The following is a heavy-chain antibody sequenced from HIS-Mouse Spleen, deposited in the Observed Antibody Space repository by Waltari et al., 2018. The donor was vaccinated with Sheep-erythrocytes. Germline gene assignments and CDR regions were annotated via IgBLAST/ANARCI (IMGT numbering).Heavy chain of an antibody. CDR1: GFTFSSYS. J-gene: IGHJ4*02. CDR2: ISSSSSYI. V-gene: IGHV3-21*01. Sequence: EVQLVESGGGLVKPGGSLRLSCAASGFTFSSYSMNWVRQAPGKGLEWVSSISSSSSYIYYADSVKGRFTISRDNAKNSLYLQMNSLRSEDTAVYYCARVASGATFDYWGQGTLVTVSS. D-gene: IGHD1-26*01. CDR3: ARVASGATFDY.